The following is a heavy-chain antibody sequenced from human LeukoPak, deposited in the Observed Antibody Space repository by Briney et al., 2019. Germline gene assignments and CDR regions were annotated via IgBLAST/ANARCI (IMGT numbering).Heavy chain of an antibody. J-gene: IGHJ3*02. CDR3: ATTDRGYCSGGSCYLGAFDI. V-gene: IGHV5-51*01. CDR1: GYSFTSYW. Sequence: GESLKISCKGSGYSFTSYWIGWVRQMPGKGLEWMGIIYPGDSDTRYSPSFQCQFTISADKSISTAYLQWSSLKASDTAMYYCATTDRGYCSGGSCYLGAFDIWGQGTMVTVSS. CDR2: IYPGDSDT. D-gene: IGHD2-15*01.